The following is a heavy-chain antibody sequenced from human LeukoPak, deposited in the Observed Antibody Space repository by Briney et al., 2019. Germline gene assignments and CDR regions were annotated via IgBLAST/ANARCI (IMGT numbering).Heavy chain of an antibody. D-gene: IGHD6-19*01. Sequence: GGSLRLSCAAPGFTFSIYAMRWVRQGPRKGLEHVSGISYNGSQTYYGNSVKDRFTISRDNAKNTVYLQMASLRVDDMAVYYCVRDRGGGGWYYFDYWGQGILVTVSS. CDR3: VRDRGGGGWYYFDY. CDR1: GFTFSIYA. CDR2: ISYNGSQT. J-gene: IGHJ4*02. V-gene: IGHV3-64*01.